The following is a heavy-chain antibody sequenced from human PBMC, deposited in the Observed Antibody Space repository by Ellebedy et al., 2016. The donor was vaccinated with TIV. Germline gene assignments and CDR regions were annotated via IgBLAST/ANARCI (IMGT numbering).Heavy chain of an antibody. Sequence: GSLRLXXTVSLSSISSHYWTWIRQPPGKGLEWIGDIYYTGSTSYSPSLTGRVTISIDTPKNQFSLKVTSVTAADTAVYYCAGEFRYDFWRGPLDHWGQGTLVTVSS. V-gene: IGHV4-59*11. J-gene: IGHJ4*02. CDR2: IYYTGST. CDR1: LSSISSHY. D-gene: IGHD3-3*01. CDR3: AGEFRYDFWRGPLDH.